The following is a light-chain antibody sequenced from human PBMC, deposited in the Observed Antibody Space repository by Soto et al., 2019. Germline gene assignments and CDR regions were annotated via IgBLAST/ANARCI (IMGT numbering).Light chain of an antibody. CDR3: QQYNNWPLT. Sequence: MTQSPATLSMSPGDRATLSCRASQSVSSNLAWYQQKPGQAPRLLIYGASTRATGIPARFSGSGSGTEFTLTISSLQSEDFAVYYCQQYNNWPLTFGGGTKVEIK. CDR2: GAS. CDR1: QSVSSN. V-gene: IGKV3-15*01. J-gene: IGKJ4*01.